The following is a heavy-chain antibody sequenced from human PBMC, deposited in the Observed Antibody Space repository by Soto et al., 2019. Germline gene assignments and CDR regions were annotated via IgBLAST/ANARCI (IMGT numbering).Heavy chain of an antibody. D-gene: IGHD3-9*01. CDR1: GYTFTSYG. CDR3: ARDRHYYILTGRDYYYYGMDV. V-gene: IGHV1-18*01. CDR2: ISAYNGNT. Sequence: GASVKVSCKASGYTFTSYGISWVRQAPGQGLEWMGWISAYNGNTNYAQKLQGRVTMTTDTSTSTAYMELRSLRSDDTAVYYCARDRHYYILTGRDYYYYGMDVWGQGTTVTVSS. J-gene: IGHJ6*02.